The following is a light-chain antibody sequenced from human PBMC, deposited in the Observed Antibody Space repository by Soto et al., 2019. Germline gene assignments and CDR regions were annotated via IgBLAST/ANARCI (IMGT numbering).Light chain of an antibody. Sequence: EIVLTQSPATLSVSPGERVILSCRASQSVAISLAWYQQKPGQAPRLLIYGASTRATDMPGTFSGRGSGTEFTLTITSLRPEDFGVYYCQQYRSWPRTFGQGTKVDI. CDR2: GAS. CDR3: QQYRSWPRT. CDR1: QSVAIS. V-gene: IGKV3-15*01. J-gene: IGKJ1*01.